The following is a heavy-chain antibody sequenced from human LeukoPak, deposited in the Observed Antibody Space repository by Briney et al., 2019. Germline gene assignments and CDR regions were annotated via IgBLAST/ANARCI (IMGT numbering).Heavy chain of an antibody. V-gene: IGHV3-21*01. CDR3: ARVECSGGSCYLSDYYYYYMDV. CDR1: GFTFSSYS. J-gene: IGHJ6*03. Sequence: PGGSLRLSCAAPGFTFSSYSMNWVRQAPGKGLEWVSSISSSSSYIYYADSVKGRFTISRDNAKNSLYLQMNSLRAEDTAVYYCARVECSGGSCYLSDYYYYYMDVWGKGTTVTVSS. CDR2: ISSSSSYI. D-gene: IGHD2-15*01.